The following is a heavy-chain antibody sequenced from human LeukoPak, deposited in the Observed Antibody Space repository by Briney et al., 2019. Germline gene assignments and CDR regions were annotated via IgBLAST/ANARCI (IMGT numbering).Heavy chain of an antibody. J-gene: IGHJ4*02. D-gene: IGHD1-26*01. CDR3: ASSGSYRFDY. V-gene: IGHV3-7*01. CDR1: GFVFSNYW. Sequence: GGSLRLSCAASGFVFSNYWMSWVRQAPGKGLEWVANIKPDGTEKYYVDSLRGRFTISRDNAKNSLYLQMNSLRVEDTAVYYCASSGSYRFDYWGQGTLVTVSS. CDR2: IKPDGTEK.